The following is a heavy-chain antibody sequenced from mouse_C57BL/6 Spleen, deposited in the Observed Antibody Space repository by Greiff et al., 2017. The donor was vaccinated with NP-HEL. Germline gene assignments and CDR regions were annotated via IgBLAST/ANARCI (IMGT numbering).Heavy chain of an antibody. CDR1: GYTFTNYC. V-gene: IGHV1-63*01. CDR3: ARGDDYVGFAY. Sequence: QVQLQQSGAELVRPGTSVKLSCKASGYTFTNYCIGWATQRPGHGLEWIGDIYPGGGYPNYNEKFKGKATLTADKSPSTAYMQFSSLTSEDSAIYYCARGDDYVGFAYWGQGTLVTVSA. CDR2: IYPGGGYP. J-gene: IGHJ3*01. D-gene: IGHD2-4*01.